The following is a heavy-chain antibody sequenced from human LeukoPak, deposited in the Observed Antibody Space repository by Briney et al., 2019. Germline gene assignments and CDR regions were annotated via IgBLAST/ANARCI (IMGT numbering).Heavy chain of an antibody. CDR1: GGSISSSSYY. J-gene: IGHJ4*02. CDR2: IYYSGST. Sequence: SETLSLTCTVSGGSISSSSYYWGWIRQPPGKGLEWIGSIYYSGSTYYNPSLKSRVTISVDTSKNQFSLKLSSVTAADTAVYYCAKYTYSSSLGYFDYWGQGTLVTVSS. D-gene: IGHD6-13*01. CDR3: AKYTYSSSLGYFDY. V-gene: IGHV4-39*01.